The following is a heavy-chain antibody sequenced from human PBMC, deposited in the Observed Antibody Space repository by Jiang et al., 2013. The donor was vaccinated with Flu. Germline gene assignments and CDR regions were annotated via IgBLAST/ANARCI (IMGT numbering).Heavy chain of an antibody. Sequence: SGAEVKKPGSSVKVSCKASGGTFSSYSIHWVRQAPGQGLEWMGRIIPFIGTATYTQKFQGRVTITADKSTSTTYLDLSSLRSEDTAVYYCARESNDIVATFDYWGQGTLVTVSS. CDR3: ARESNDIVATFDY. J-gene: IGHJ4*02. CDR2: IIPFIGTA. CDR1: GGTFSSYS. D-gene: IGHD5-12*01. V-gene: IGHV1-69*08.